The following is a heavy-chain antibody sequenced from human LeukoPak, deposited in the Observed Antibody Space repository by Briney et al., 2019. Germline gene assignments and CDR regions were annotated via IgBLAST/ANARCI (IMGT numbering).Heavy chain of an antibody. CDR3: ARGDIAVAGTQFDY. CDR2: INHSGST. CDR1: GGSFSGYY. Sequence: PSETLSLTCAVYGGSFSGYYWSWIRQPPGKGLEWIGEINHSGSTNYNPSLKSRVTISVDTSKSQFSLKLSSVTAADTAVYYCARGDIAVAGTQFDYWGQGTLVTVSS. J-gene: IGHJ4*02. D-gene: IGHD6-19*01. V-gene: IGHV4-34*01.